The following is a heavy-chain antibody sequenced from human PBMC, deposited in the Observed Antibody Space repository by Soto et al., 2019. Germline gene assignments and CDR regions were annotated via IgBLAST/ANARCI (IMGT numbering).Heavy chain of an antibody. V-gene: IGHV4-59*01. Sequence: PSETLSLTCTVSGGSLGSYYWSWIRQPPGKGLEWVGYVFYTGRANYNASLKSRVSISLDTSTYQFSLKLSLVTAADAAVYYCARDGDGRMTTNPLSSTGMDFWGPGTTVTVSS. CDR2: VFYTGRA. D-gene: IGHD2-21*02. CDR3: ARDGDGRMTTNPLSSTGMDF. CDR1: GGSLGSYY. J-gene: IGHJ6*02.